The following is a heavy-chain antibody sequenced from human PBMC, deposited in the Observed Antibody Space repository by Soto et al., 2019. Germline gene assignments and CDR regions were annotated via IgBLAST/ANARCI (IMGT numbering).Heavy chain of an antibody. Sequence: QVQLVQSGAEVKKPGASVKVSCKAAGYTFTSYYMHWVRQAPGQGPKWMGIIKPGGGSTSYAQKFQACVFITRDTYTSTICMEVCSLKSEDTDAYFCATYCSGGTCSPGTWNWGQGTMVTVSS. J-gene: IGHJ3*01. CDR1: GYTFTSYY. CDR3: ATYCSGGTCSPGTWN. D-gene: IGHD2-15*01. V-gene: IGHV1-46*03. CDR2: IKPGGGST.